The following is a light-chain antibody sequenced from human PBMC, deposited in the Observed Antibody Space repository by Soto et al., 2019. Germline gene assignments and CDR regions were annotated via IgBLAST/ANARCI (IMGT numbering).Light chain of an antibody. Sequence: EIVLTQSPATLSLSPGERATLSCRASQSVSSYLAWYQQKPAQAPRLLIYDASNRATGIQARFSGSGSRTDFTLTISGLVPEDFAVYYCQQRSNWLFTFGPGTKVDIK. CDR1: QSVSSY. V-gene: IGKV3-11*01. CDR3: QQRSNWLFT. J-gene: IGKJ3*01. CDR2: DAS.